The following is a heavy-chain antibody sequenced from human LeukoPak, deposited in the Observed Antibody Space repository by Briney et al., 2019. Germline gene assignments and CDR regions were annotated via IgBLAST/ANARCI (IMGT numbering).Heavy chain of an antibody. CDR2: INPTGTSS. D-gene: IGHD5-24*01. CDR1: GYTFTRHY. Sequence: GASVKVSCKSSGYTFTRHYLHWVRQAPGQGLEWVGLINPTGTSSWSAQKFQGRVTLTRDMSTSTDYMELSSLRSEDTAVYYCVRDNSLQDMAWWFDPWGQGTLVIVSS. V-gene: IGHV1-46*01. CDR3: VRDNSLQDMAWWFDP. J-gene: IGHJ5*02.